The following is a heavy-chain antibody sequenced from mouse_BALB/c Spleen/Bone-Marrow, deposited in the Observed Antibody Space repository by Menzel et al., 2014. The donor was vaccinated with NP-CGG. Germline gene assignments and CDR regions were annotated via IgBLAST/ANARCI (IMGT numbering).Heavy chain of an antibody. CDR2: ISYSGST. J-gene: IGHJ1*01. V-gene: IGHV3-8*02. CDR1: GDSITSGY. Sequence: EVQLQQSGPSLVKPSQPLSLPCSVTGDSITSGYWNWIRKFPGNKLEYMGYISYSGSTYYNPSLKSRISITRDTSKNQYYLQLNSVTTEDTATYYCARYYYGSSYWYFDVWGAGTTVTVSS. CDR3: ARYYYGSSYWYFDV. D-gene: IGHD1-1*01.